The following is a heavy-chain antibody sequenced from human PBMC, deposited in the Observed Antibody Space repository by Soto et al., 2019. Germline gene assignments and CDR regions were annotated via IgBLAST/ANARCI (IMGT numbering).Heavy chain of an antibody. D-gene: IGHD2-15*01. V-gene: IGHV1-18*04. J-gene: IGHJ6*02. CDR3: GMVDSYVRPAPQDV. Sequence: QVQLVQTGDAVRKPGSSVKGSCKASGYIFVNYGIAWVRQAPGQGLEWMGWISPYSGNTHYASTVQGRLTTTTDASTSTAFFGLGSMPSDDTAVYYYGMVDSYVRPAPQDVWGQGTTVTVSS. CDR1: GYIFVNYG. CDR2: ISPYSGNT.